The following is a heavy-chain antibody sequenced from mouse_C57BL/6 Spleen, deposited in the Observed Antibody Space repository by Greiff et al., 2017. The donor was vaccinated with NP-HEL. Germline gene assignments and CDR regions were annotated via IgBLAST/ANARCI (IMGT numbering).Heavy chain of an antibody. CDR3: ARRGGNSLFAY. Sequence: DVKLVESGGDLVKPGGSLKLSCAASGFTFSSYGMSWVRQTPDKRLEWVATISSGGSYTYYPDSVKGRFTISRDNAKNTLYLQMSSLKSEDTAMYYCARRGGNSLFAYWGQGTLVTVSA. D-gene: IGHD2-1*01. J-gene: IGHJ3*01. CDR1: GFTFSSYG. CDR2: ISSGGSYT. V-gene: IGHV5-6*02.